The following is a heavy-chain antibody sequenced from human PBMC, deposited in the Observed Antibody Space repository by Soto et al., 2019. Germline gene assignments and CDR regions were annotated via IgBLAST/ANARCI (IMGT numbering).Heavy chain of an antibody. V-gene: IGHV4-59*01. Sequence: SETLSLTCTVSGGSISSYYWSWIRQPPGKGLEWIGYIYYSGSTNYNPALKSRVTISVDTSKNQFSLKLSSVTAADTAVYYCAGCYVNSSGWYTRWWFDPWGQGTLVTVSS. D-gene: IGHD6-19*01. CDR1: GGSISSYY. CDR2: IYYSGST. CDR3: AGCYVNSSGWYTRWWFDP. J-gene: IGHJ5*02.